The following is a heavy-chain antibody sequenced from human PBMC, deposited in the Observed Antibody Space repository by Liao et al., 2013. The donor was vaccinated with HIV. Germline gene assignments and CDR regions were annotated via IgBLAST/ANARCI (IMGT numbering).Heavy chain of an antibody. D-gene: IGHD2-15*01. V-gene: IGHV4-34*10. CDR1: GGSFSGYY. Sequence: QVQLQESGPGLVKPSETLSLTCAVYGGSFSGYYWSWIRQPPGKGLEWIGEINHSGSTNYNPSLKSRVTISVDTSKNQFSLKLSSVTAADTALYYCARDPGGFADFWGQGNPGHRLL. CDR3: ARDPGGFADF. J-gene: IGHJ4*02. CDR2: INHSGST.